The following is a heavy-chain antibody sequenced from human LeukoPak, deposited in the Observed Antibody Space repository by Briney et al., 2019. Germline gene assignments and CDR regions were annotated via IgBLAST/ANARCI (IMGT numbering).Heavy chain of an antibody. V-gene: IGHV1-69*04. CDR3: ARLPGYDFWSGYYDDYFDY. Sequence: RASVKVSCKASGGTFSSYAISWVRQAPGQGLEWMGRIIPILGIANYAQKFQGRVTITADKSTSTAYMELSSLRSEDTAVYYCARLPGYDFWSGYYDDYFDYWGQGTLVTVSS. CDR1: GGTFSSYA. J-gene: IGHJ4*02. D-gene: IGHD3-3*01. CDR2: IIPILGIA.